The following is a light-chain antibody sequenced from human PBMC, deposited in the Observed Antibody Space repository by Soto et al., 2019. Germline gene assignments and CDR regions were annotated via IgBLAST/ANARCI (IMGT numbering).Light chain of an antibody. CDR2: EVS. CDR1: SSDVGGYNY. Sequence: QSVLTQPPSASGSPGQSVTISCTGTSSDVGGYNYVSWYQQHPGKAPKLMIYEVSQRPSGVPDRFSGSKSGNTASLTVAGLQAEDEADYFCSSYAGSTNLGFGGGTQLTVL. J-gene: IGLJ3*02. CDR3: SSYAGSTNLG. V-gene: IGLV2-8*01.